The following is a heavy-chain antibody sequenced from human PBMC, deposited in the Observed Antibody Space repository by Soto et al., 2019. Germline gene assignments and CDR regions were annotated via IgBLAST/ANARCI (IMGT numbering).Heavy chain of an antibody. CDR3: AKGARYSSSWGIDY. V-gene: IGHV3-30*18. J-gene: IGHJ4*02. CDR1: GFTFSSYG. Sequence: VGSLRLSCAASGFTFSSYGMHCVRHSPGKGLEWVAVISYDGSNKYYADSVKGRFTISRDNSKNTLYPQMNSLRAEDTAVYYCAKGARYSSSWGIDYWGQGTLVTVSS. CDR2: ISYDGSNK. D-gene: IGHD6-6*01.